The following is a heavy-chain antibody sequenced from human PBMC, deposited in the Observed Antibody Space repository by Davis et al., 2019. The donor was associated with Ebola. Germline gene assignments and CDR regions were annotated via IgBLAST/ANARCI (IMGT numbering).Heavy chain of an antibody. Sequence: GESLKISCAASGFTFSSYSMNWVRQAPGKGLEWVSSITSSSSYIYYADSVKGRFTISRDNAKNSLYLQMNSLGAEDTAVYYCAREAVYGDYVLDYWGQGTLVTVSS. CDR2: ITSSSSYI. CDR1: GFTFSSYS. D-gene: IGHD4-17*01. CDR3: AREAVYGDYVLDY. J-gene: IGHJ4*02. V-gene: IGHV3-21*01.